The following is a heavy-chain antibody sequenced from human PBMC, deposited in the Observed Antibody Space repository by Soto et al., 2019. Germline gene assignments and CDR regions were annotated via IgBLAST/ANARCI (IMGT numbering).Heavy chain of an antibody. CDR2: IYPGDSDT. CDR1: GYSFTSYW. V-gene: IGHV5-51*01. CDR3: ASPQGYDFWSGYRKTSYYYGMDV. Sequence: PGESLKISCKGSGYSFTSYWIGWVRQMPGKGLEWMGIIYPGDSDTRYSPSFQGQVTISADKSISTAYLQWSSLKASDTAMYYCASPQGYDFWSGYRKTSYYYGMDVWGQGTTVTVS. D-gene: IGHD3-3*01. J-gene: IGHJ6*02.